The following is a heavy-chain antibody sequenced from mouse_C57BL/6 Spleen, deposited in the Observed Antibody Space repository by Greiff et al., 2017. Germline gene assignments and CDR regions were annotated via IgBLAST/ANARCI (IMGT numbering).Heavy chain of an antibody. CDR2: IYPGDGDT. J-gene: IGHJ2*01. CDR3: ARGGYGSSYGYYFDY. V-gene: IGHV1-82*01. Sequence: VQRVESGPELVKPGASVKISCKASGYAFSSSWMNWVKQRPGKGLEWIGRIYPGDGDTNYNGKFKGKATLTADKSSSTAYMQLSSLTSEDSAVYFCARGGYGSSYGYYFDYWGQGTTLTVSS. CDR1: GYAFSSSW. D-gene: IGHD1-1*01.